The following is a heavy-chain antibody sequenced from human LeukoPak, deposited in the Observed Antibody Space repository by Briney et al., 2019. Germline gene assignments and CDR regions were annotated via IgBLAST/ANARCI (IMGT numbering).Heavy chain of an antibody. CDR3: AREGLTLYYFDY. V-gene: IGHV3-33*01. CDR1: GFTFSSYG. CDR2: IWYDGSNK. Sequence: GGSLRLSCAASGFTFSSYGMHWVRQAPGKGLEWVAVIWYDGSNKYYADSVKGRFTISRDNSKNTLYLQMNGLRAEDTAVYYCAREGLTLYYFDYWGQGTLVTVSS. D-gene: IGHD4/OR15-4a*01. J-gene: IGHJ4*02.